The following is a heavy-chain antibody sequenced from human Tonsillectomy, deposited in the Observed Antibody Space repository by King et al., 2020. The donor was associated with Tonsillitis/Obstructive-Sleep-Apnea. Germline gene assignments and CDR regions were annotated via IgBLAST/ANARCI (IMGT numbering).Heavy chain of an antibody. J-gene: IGHJ1*01. V-gene: IGHV1-69*01. D-gene: IGHD2-2*01. CDR3: ARKEGYCSSTSCLGFFQH. CDR2: IIPISGTA. Sequence: QLVQSGAEVKKPGSSVKVSCKASGGTFSSYAISWVRQAPGQGLEWMGGIIPISGTANYAQKFQGRVTITADESTSTAYMELSSLRSEDTAVYYCARKEGYCSSTSCLGFFQHWGQGTLVTVSS. CDR1: GGTFSSYA.